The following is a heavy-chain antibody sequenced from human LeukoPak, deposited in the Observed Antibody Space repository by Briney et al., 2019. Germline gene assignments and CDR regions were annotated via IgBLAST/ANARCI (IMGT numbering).Heavy chain of an antibody. CDR3: AKDWGTHWDYFDY. CDR2: IRYDGSNR. V-gene: IGHV3-30*02. Sequence: GGSLRLSCAASGFTFTTYGMHWVRQAPGKGLEWVAFIRYDGSNRYYADSVKGRFTISRDNSKNTLYLQMNSLRAEDTAVYYCAKDWGTHWDYFDYWGQGTLVTVSS. CDR1: GFTFTTYG. D-gene: IGHD3-16*01. J-gene: IGHJ4*02.